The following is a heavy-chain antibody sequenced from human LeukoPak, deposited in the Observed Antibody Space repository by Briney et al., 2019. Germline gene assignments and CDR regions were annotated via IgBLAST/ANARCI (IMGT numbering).Heavy chain of an antibody. CDR1: GFTFSSYA. J-gene: IGHJ6*03. CDR2: ISGSGGST. D-gene: IGHD1-1*01. Sequence: GSLRLSCAASGFTFSSYAMSWVRQAPGKGLEWVSAISGSGGSTYYADSVKGRFTISRDKSKNTLYLQMNSLRAEDTAVYYCAKRTAGTTGEYYYYYYMDVWGKGTTVTVSS. V-gene: IGHV3-23*01. CDR3: AKRTAGTTGEYYYYYYMDV.